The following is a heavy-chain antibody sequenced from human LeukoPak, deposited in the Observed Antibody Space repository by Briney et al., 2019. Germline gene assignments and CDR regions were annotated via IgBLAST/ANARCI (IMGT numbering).Heavy chain of an antibody. D-gene: IGHD6-19*01. Sequence: SETLSLTCTVSGGSISSYYWSWIRQPPGKGLEWIGYINYSGSPNYNPSLKSRVTISADTSKNQSFLKLSSVTAADTAVYYCARPYSSGWYRVFDVWGQGTMVTVSS. CDR3: ARPYSSGWYRVFDV. V-gene: IGHV4-59*01. CDR1: GGSISSYY. CDR2: INYSGSP. J-gene: IGHJ3*01.